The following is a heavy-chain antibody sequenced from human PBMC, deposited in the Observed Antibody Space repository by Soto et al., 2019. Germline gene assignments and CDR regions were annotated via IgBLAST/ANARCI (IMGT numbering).Heavy chain of an antibody. CDR3: ARDARGSSSTIDY. D-gene: IGHD6-6*01. CDR2: INPSGGNK. V-gene: IGHV1-46*01. J-gene: IGHJ4*02. CDR1: GYSFTRHS. Sequence: QVQLVQSGAEVKKPGASVKVSCKASGYSFTRHSMPWVRQAPGQGLEWMGIINPSGGNKNYAQKFQGRITMTKDTSTSTVYMELSSLRSDDTAAYYCARDARGSSSTIDYWGQGTLVTVSS.